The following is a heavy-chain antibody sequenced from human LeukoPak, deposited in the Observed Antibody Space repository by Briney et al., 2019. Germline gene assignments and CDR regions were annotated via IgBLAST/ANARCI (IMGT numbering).Heavy chain of an antibody. CDR2: INPNSGGT. D-gene: IGHD6-13*01. CDR1: GYTFTGYY. J-gene: IGHJ4*02. Sequence: ASVKVSCKASGYTFTGYYMHWVRQAPGQGLEWMGWINPNSGGTNYAQKFQGWVTMTRDTSISTAYMELSGLRSDDTAVYYCARETAAAGISYFDYWGQGTLVTVSS. CDR3: ARETAAAGISYFDY. V-gene: IGHV1-2*04.